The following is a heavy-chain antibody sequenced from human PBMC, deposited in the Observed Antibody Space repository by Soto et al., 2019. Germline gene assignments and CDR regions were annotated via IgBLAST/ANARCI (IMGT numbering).Heavy chain of an antibody. V-gene: IGHV4-59*08. D-gene: IGHD1-26*01. CDR2: IYYSGST. J-gene: IGHJ4*02. Sequence: LGTPSLPLTVSWGSISSLYWGWIRQPPGKGLEWIGYIYYSGSTNYNPSLKSRVTISVDTSKNQFSLKLSSVTAADTAVYYCARRYGSAIDYWGQGTLVTVSS. CDR1: WGSISSLY. CDR3: ARRYGSAIDY.